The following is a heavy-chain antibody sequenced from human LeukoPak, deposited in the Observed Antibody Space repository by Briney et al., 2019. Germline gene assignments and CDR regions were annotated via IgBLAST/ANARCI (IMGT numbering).Heavy chain of an antibody. CDR3: ARRRDGYKTFDY. Sequence: GGSLRLSCVASGFSFSSFGMHWVRQAPGKGLEWVAFIRYDGSNKYYADSVKGRFTISRDNSKNTLYLQMSSLRPEDTAVYYCARRRDGYKTFDYRGQGTLVTVSS. D-gene: IGHD5-24*01. V-gene: IGHV3-30*02. CDR1: GFSFSSFG. CDR2: IRYDGSNK. J-gene: IGHJ4*02.